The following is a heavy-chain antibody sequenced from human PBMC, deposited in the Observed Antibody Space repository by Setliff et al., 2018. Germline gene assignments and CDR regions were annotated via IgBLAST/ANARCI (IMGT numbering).Heavy chain of an antibody. J-gene: IGHJ4*02. D-gene: IGHD3-3*01. V-gene: IGHV4-38-2*01. Sequence: SETLSLTCAVSGYSISSGYYWGWIRQPPGKGLEWLGSVRHRGGTYYNPSLKSRVTISLDTSENQFSLKLSSVAAADTAVYYCARGPRFLEWLLLGQDQYYFDYWGQGTLVTVSS. CDR1: GYSISSGYY. CDR2: VRHRGGT. CDR3: ARGPRFLEWLLLGQDQYYFDY.